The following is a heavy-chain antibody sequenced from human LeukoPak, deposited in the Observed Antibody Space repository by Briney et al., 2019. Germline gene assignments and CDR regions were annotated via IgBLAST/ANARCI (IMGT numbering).Heavy chain of an antibody. D-gene: IGHD2-21*02. J-gene: IGHJ6*03. Sequence: PSETLSLTCAVYGGSFSGYYWSWIRHPPGKGLEWIGEINHSGSTNYSPSLKSRVTISVDTSKNQFSLKLSSVTAADTAVYYCARDTGDLESYYYMDVWGKGTTVTVSS. CDR2: INHSGST. CDR3: ARDTGDLESYYYMDV. V-gene: IGHV4-34*01. CDR1: GGSFSGYY.